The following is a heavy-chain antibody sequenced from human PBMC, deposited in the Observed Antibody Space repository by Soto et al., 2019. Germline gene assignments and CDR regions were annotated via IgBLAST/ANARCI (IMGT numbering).Heavy chain of an antibody. Sequence: SETLSLTCTVSGGSISSGGYYWSWIRQHPGKGLEWIGYIYYSGSTYYNPSLKSRVTISVDTSKNQFSPKLSSVTAADTAVYYCATASGYCSSTSCYVGSDFDYWGQGTLVTVSS. CDR2: IYYSGST. J-gene: IGHJ4*02. V-gene: IGHV4-31*03. D-gene: IGHD2-2*01. CDR3: ATASGYCSSTSCYVGSDFDY. CDR1: GGSISSGGYY.